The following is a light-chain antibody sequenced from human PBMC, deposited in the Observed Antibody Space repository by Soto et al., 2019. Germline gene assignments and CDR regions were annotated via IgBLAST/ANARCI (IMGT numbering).Light chain of an antibody. J-gene: IGKJ5*01. CDR3: PHYGSSPPP. Sequence: VLTLSAGALSLTTEERATLSCRASQSVSSSYLAWYQQKPGQAPRLLIYGASNRATGIPDRFSGSGSGTDFTLTISRLEPEDFAVYYCPHYGSSPPPSGQLTRLEIK. CDR1: QSVSSSY. V-gene: IGKV3-20*01. CDR2: GAS.